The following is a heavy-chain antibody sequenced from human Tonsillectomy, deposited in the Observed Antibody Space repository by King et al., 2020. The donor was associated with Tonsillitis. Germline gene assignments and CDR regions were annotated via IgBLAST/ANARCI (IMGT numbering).Heavy chain of an antibody. D-gene: IGHD3-22*01. CDR2: IYPGDSDT. V-gene: IGHV5-51*01. CDR1: GYSFTSYW. Sequence: QLVQSGAEVKKPGESLKISCKGSGYSFTSYWIGWVRQMPGKGLEWMGIIYPGDSDTRYSPSFQGQVTISADKSISTAYLQWSSLKASDTAMYYCARQGGGYYDSSGESLPSDYWGQGTLVTVSS. CDR3: ARQGGGYYDSSGESLPSDY. J-gene: IGHJ4*02.